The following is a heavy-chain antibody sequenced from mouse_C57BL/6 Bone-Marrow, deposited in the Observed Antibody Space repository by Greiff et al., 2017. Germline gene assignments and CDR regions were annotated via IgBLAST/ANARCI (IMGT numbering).Heavy chain of an antibody. CDR3: ARWGMDY. V-gene: IGHV1-76*01. Sequence: VKLQESGAELVRPGASVKLSCKASGYTFTDYYINWVKQRPGQGLEWIARIYPGSGNTYYNEKFKGKATLTAEKSSSTAYMQLSSLTSEDSAVYFCARWGMDYWGQGTSVTVSS. J-gene: IGHJ4*01. CDR2: IYPGSGNT. CDR1: GYTFTDYY.